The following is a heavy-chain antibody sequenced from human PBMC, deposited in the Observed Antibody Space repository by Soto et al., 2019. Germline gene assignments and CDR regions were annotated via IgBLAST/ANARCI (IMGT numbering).Heavy chain of an antibody. CDR1: GFTFSGSA. D-gene: IGHD3-9*01. Sequence: GGTLRLSCAASGFTFSGSAMHWVRQASGKGLEWVGRFRSKANSYATAYAASVKGRLTISRDDSKNTAYLQMNSLKTEDTAVYYCTLWGYDILTGPDYWGQGTLVTVFS. J-gene: IGHJ4*02. V-gene: IGHV3-73*01. CDR3: TLWGYDILTGPDY. CDR2: FRSKANSYAT.